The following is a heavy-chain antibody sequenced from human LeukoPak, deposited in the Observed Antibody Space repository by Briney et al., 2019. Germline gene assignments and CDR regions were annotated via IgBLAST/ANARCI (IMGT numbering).Heavy chain of an antibody. J-gene: IGHJ1*01. D-gene: IGHD2-2*01. CDR2: IQQHGSET. CDR1: GFTFSNYW. V-gene: IGHV3-7*01. CDR3: VTYSSSNGREFQY. Sequence: PGGSLRLSCEGSGFTFSNYWMSWVHQAPGKGLEWVANIQQHGSETYYGDSVKGRFTISRDNAKNSLYLQMNSLRAEDTAVYYCVTYSSSNGREFQYWGQGTLVTVSS.